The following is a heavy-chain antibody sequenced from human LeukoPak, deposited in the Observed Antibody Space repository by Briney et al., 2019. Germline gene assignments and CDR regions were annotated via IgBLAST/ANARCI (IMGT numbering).Heavy chain of an antibody. V-gene: IGHV3-21*01. CDR1: GFTFSSYS. CDR2: ISSSSSYI. CDR3: AREKESVIEGVYFDY. Sequence: GGSLRLSCAASGFTFSSYSMNWVRQAPGKGLEWVSSISSSSSYIYYADSVKGRFTISRDNAKNSLYLQMNSLRAEDTAVYYCAREKESVIEGVYFDYWGQGTLVTVSS. J-gene: IGHJ4*02. D-gene: IGHD3-22*01.